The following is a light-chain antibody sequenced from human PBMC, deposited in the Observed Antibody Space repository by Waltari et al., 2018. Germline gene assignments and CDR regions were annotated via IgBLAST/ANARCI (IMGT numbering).Light chain of an antibody. Sequence: DIVMTQSTLSLPVTPGEPASISCRSSQSLLHSNGYNYLDWYLQKPGQSPQLLIYLGSNRASGVPDRFSGSGSGTDFTLKISRVEAEDVGVYYCMQVLQTPHTFGQGTKLEIK. CDR1: QSLLHSNGYNY. CDR2: LGS. CDR3: MQVLQTPHT. J-gene: IGKJ2*01. V-gene: IGKV2-28*01.